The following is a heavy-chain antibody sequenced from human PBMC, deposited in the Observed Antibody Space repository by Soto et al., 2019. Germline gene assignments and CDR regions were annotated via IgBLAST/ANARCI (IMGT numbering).Heavy chain of an antibody. CDR3: TTDIVVVVAALRNGDGFGP. CDR2: IKSKTDGGTT. Sequence: EVQLVDSGGGLVKPGGSLRLSCAASGFSFSNAWMRRVPQAPGKGLEWVGRIKSKTDGGTTDYAAPVKGRFTMSRDDSMNTLYLQMNSLTTEDTAVYYCTTDIVVVVAALRNGDGFGPWGRGTLGTVSS. V-gene: IGHV3-15*01. J-gene: IGHJ5*02. CDR1: GFSFSNAW. D-gene: IGHD2-15*01.